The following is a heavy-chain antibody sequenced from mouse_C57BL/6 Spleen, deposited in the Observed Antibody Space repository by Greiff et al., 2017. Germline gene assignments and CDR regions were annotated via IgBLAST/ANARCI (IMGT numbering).Heavy chain of an antibody. D-gene: IGHD2-1*01. CDR2: IYPASGST. V-gene: IGHV1-55*01. Sequence: QVQLQQPGAELVKPGASVKMSCKASGYTFTSYWITWVKQRPGQGLEWIGDIYPASGSTNYNEKFKSKATLTVDTSSSTAYMQLSSLTSEDSAVYYCARGVCYGNHFGYWGQGPTLTVSS. J-gene: IGHJ2*01. CDR3: ARGVCYGNHFGY. CDR1: GYTFTSYW.